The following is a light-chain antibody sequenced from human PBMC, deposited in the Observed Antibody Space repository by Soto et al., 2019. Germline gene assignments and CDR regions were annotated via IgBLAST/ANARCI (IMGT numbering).Light chain of an antibody. J-gene: IGKJ5*01. Sequence: QMTQSPSSLSASVGDGVTISFRASQGISNYLAWYQQRPGKAPKLLIYDASDLETGVPSRFSGSGSGTGFTFTISSLQPEDFATYYCQQYESLPLTFGQGTRLEIK. V-gene: IGKV1-33*01. CDR2: DAS. CDR3: QQYESLPLT. CDR1: QGISNY.